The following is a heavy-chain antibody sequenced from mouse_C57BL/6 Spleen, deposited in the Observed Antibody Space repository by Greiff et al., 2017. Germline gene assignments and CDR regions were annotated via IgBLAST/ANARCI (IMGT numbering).Heavy chain of an antibody. CDR3: ARADYDDVYAMDY. D-gene: IGHD2-4*01. CDR2: ILPGSGST. CDR1: GYTFTGYW. Sequence: QVQLQQSGAELMKPGASVKLSCKATGYTFTGYWIEWVKQRPGHGLEWIGEILPGSGSTNYNAKFKGKATFTADTSSNTAYMQLSSLTTEDSAIYYCARADYDDVYAMDYWGQGTSVTVSS. V-gene: IGHV1-9*01. J-gene: IGHJ4*01.